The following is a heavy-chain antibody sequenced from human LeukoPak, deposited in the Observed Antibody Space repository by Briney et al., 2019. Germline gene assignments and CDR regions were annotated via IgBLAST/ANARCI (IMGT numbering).Heavy chain of an antibody. V-gene: IGHV3-74*01. CDR2: INSDGSST. Sequence: GGSLRLSCAASGFIFSSYWMHWVRQAPGKGLVWVSRINSDGSSTSYADSVKGRFTISRDNSKNTLYLQMNSLRAEDTAVYYCAKDRVVTTDYFDYWGQGTLVTVSS. CDR1: GFIFSSYW. D-gene: IGHD2-21*02. J-gene: IGHJ4*02. CDR3: AKDRVVTTDYFDY.